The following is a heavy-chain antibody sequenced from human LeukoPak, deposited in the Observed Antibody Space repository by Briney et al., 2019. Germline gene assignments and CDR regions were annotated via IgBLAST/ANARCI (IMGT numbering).Heavy chain of an antibody. J-gene: IGHJ3*02. CDR1: GGSISSGDYY. V-gene: IGHV4-30-4*01. D-gene: IGHD1-26*01. CDR2: IYYSGST. Sequence: PSETLSLTCTVSGGSISSGDYYWSWIRQPPGKGLEWIGYIYYSGSTYYNPSLKSRVTISVDTSKNQFSLKLSSVTAEDTTVYYCARHSDSGSYKTYGFDIWGQGTMVTVSS. CDR3: ARHSDSGSYKTYGFDI.